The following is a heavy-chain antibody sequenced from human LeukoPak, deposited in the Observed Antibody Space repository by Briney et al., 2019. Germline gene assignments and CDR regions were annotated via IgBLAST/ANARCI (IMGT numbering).Heavy chain of an antibody. CDR1: GGSLSGGGYS. D-gene: IGHD1-26*01. V-gene: IGHV4-30-2*01. J-gene: IGHJ5*02. Sequence: PSETLSLTCAVSGGSLSGGGYSWSWIRQPPGKGLEWIGYIYHSGSTYYNPSLKSRVTISVDRSKNQFSLKLSSVTAADTAVYYCARDKLRYWFDPWGQGTLVTVSS. CDR3: ARDKLRYWFDP. CDR2: IYHSGST.